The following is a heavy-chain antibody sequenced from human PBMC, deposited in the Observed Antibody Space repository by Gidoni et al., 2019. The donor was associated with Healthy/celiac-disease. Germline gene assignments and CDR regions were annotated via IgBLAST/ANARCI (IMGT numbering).Heavy chain of an antibody. J-gene: IGHJ2*01. CDR1: GGSLSSCASY. CDR3: ARDYRFLYGDYSENWYFDL. Sequence: QVQLHESGPVLVKPSQTLSLTCTLSGGSLSSCASYWSWIRQHPGKGLEGIGYIYYSGRTYYNPSLKSRVTISVDTYKNQVALKLSSVTAADTAVYYWARDYRFLYGDYSENWYFDLWGRGTLVTVSS. D-gene: IGHD4-17*01. V-gene: IGHV4-31*03. CDR2: IYYSGRT.